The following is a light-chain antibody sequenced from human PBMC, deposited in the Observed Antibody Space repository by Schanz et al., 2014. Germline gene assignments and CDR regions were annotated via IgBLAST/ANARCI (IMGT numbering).Light chain of an antibody. J-gene: IGKJ4*01. Sequence: EIVLTQSPGTLSLSPGERATLSCRASQSVSTNSLAWYQQKPGQAPRLLIYGASSRATAIPDRFSGNGSRTDFTLTISRLEPEDFAVYYCQQRISWPLTFGGGTRVDMK. V-gene: IGKV3D-20*02. CDR2: GAS. CDR3: QQRISWPLT. CDR1: QSVSTNS.